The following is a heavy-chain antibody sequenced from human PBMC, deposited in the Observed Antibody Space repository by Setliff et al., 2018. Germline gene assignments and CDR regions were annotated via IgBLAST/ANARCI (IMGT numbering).Heavy chain of an antibody. J-gene: IGHJ4*02. CDR1: GFTYNNCW. CDR2: INPDASEK. Sequence: GGSLRLSCGASGFTYNNCWVSWVRQAPGKGLEWLASINPDASEKYYVDSVKGRFIISRDNAKNSLSLQMNSLRVEDTAVYYCVRDVAGGSHATYFDYWGQGTLVTVSS. D-gene: IGHD1-26*01. CDR3: VRDVAGGSHATYFDY. V-gene: IGHV3-7*01.